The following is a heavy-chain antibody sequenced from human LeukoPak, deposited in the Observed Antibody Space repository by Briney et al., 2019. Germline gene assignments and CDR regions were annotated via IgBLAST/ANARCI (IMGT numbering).Heavy chain of an antibody. CDR3: VRDWDHFDFDS. V-gene: IGHV3-74*01. CDR1: GFTFGNYW. J-gene: IGHJ5*01. CDR2: IKGDGSHT. D-gene: IGHD3-9*01. Sequence: GGSLRLSCAASGFTFGNYWMHWVRQAPGKGLVWVSRIKGDGSHTIYADSVKGRFTISRDNAKSTLYLQMKSLRAEDTAVYYCVRDWDHFDFDSWGQGTLVTVSS.